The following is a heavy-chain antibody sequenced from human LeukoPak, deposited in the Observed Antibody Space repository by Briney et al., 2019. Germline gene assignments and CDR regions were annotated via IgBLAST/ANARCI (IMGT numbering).Heavy chain of an antibody. CDR2: IYYSGST. J-gene: IGHJ3*02. CDR3: ASDDYGDLVNAFDI. CDR1: GGSISSYY. Sequence: SETLSLTCTVPGGSISSYYWSWIRQPPGKGLEWIGYIYYSGSTNYNPSLKSRVTTSVDTSKNQFSLKLTSVTAADTAVYYCASDDYGDLVNAFDIWGQGTMVTVSS. V-gene: IGHV4-59*12. D-gene: IGHD4-17*01.